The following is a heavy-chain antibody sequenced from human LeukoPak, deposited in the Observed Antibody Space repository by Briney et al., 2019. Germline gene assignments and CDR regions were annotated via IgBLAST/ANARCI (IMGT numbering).Heavy chain of an antibody. D-gene: IGHD2-15*01. Sequence: PGGSLRLSCAASGFTFSSYAMNWVRQAPGKGLEWVSVISGSGDSTYYADSMKGRFAISRDSSKNTLYLQMDSLRAEDTAVYYCAKGDCSGGSCTTPFDYWGQGTLVTVSP. J-gene: IGHJ4*02. CDR2: ISGSGDST. CDR1: GFTFSSYA. V-gene: IGHV3-23*01. CDR3: AKGDCSGGSCTTPFDY.